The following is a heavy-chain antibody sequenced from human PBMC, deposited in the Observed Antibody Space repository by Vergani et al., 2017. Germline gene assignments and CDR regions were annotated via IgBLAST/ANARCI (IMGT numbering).Heavy chain of an antibody. Sequence: QVQLQESGPGLVKPSETLSLTCTVSGGSISSYYWSWIRQPPGKGLEWIGYIYYSGSPNYNPSLKSRVTISVDTSKNHVSLKLTSVTAADTAVYYCARFSGFEIDYWGQGTLVTVSS. CDR2: IYYSGSP. D-gene: IGHD3-16*01. CDR1: GGSISSYY. CDR3: ARFSGFEIDY. V-gene: IGHV4-59*01. J-gene: IGHJ4*02.